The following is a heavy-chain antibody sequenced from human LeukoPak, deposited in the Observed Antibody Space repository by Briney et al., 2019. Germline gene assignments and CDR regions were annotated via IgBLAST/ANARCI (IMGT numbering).Heavy chain of an antibody. Sequence: PSETLSLTCTVSGYSISTGYYRDWIRQPPGKGLEWIGTFYHGGSTYYNPSLKSRVTISVDTSKNQFSLKLKSVTAADTAVYYCARGGYYGSGNDFRFDPWGQGTPVTVSS. V-gene: IGHV4-38-2*02. D-gene: IGHD3-10*01. CDR2: FYHGGST. CDR3: ARGGYYGSGNDFRFDP. J-gene: IGHJ5*02. CDR1: GYSISTGYY.